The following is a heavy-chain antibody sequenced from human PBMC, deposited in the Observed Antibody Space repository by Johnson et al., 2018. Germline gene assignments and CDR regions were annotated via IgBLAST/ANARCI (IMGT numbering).Heavy chain of an antibody. CDR1: GFTFTNSA. D-gene: IGHD1-26*01. Sequence: QLVQSGAEVKKPGTSVKVSCKASGFTFTNSAVQWVRQARGQRLEWIGWIVIGSGNTNYAQKLQERVTITRDMSRSTAYMELRSLKSEDTAVYYCARIGLGAGATMDNDWGQGTLVTVSS. CDR2: IVIGSGNT. J-gene: IGHJ4*02. CDR3: ARIGLGAGATMDND. V-gene: IGHV1-58*01.